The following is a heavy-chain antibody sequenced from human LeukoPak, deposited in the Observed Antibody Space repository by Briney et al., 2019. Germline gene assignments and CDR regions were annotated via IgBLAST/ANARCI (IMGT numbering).Heavy chain of an antibody. CDR3: ARDLTRGYSYAPVDY. Sequence: ASVKVSCKASGYTFTSYGISWVRQAPGQGLEWMGWISAYNGNTNYAQKLQGRVTMTTDISTSTAYMELRSLRSDDTAVYYCARDLTRGYSYAPVDYWGQGTLVTVSS. D-gene: IGHD5-18*01. V-gene: IGHV1-18*01. CDR2: ISAYNGNT. CDR1: GYTFTSYG. J-gene: IGHJ4*02.